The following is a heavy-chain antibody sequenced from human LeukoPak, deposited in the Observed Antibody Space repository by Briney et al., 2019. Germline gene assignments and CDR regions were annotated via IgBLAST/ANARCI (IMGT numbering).Heavy chain of an antibody. CDR2: IRYDGSNK. V-gene: IGHV3-30*02. J-gene: IGHJ4*02. D-gene: IGHD3-9*01. CDR3: AKSDYDILTGYPTFFDY. CDR1: GFTFNTYG. Sequence: PGGSLRLSCVASGFTFNTYGMHWVRQAPGKGLEWVAFIRYDGSNKYYADSVKGRFTISRDNSKNTLYLQMNSLRAEDTAVYYCAKSDYDILTGYPTFFDYWGQGTLVTVSS.